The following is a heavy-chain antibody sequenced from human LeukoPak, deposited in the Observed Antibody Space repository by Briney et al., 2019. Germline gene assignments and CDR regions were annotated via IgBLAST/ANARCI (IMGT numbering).Heavy chain of an antibody. CDR1: GFTFSSYG. Sequence: GGSLRLSCAASGFTFSSYGMHWVRQAPGKGLEWVAFIRYDGSNKYYADSVKGRFTISRDNSKNTLYLQMNSLRAEDTAVYYCAKDLKAAIFGVVIFDYWGQGTLVTVSS. CDR3: AKDLKAAIFGVVIFDY. J-gene: IGHJ4*02. CDR2: IRYDGSNK. V-gene: IGHV3-30*02. D-gene: IGHD3-3*01.